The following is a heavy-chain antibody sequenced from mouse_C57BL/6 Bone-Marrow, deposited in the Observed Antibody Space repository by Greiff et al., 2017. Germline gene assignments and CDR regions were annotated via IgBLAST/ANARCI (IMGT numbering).Heavy chain of an antibody. CDR1: GYSITSGYY. V-gene: IGHV3-6*01. CDR3: AHPYYSNHYFDY. CDR2: ISYDGSN. D-gene: IGHD2-5*01. Sequence: VQLKESGPGLVKPSQSLSLTCSVTGYSITSGYYWNWIRQFPGNKLEWMGYISYDGSNNYNPSLKNRISITRDTSKNQFFLKLNSVTTEDTATYYCAHPYYSNHYFDYWGQGTTLTVSS. J-gene: IGHJ2*01.